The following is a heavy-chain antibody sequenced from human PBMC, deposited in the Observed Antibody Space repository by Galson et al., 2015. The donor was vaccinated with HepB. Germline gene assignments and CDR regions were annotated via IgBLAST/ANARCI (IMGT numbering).Heavy chain of an antibody. J-gene: IGHJ6*02. CDR3: ARRGYYHYGMDV. CDR1: GYRFTTYW. CDR2: IYPDDSDT. V-gene: IGHV5-51*01. Sequence: SGAEVKKPGESLKISCKASGYRFTTYWIGWVRQAPGKGLEWMGTIYPDDSDTKYNPTFQGQVTISTDKSISTAYLEWTRLKASDTAKYYCARRGYYHYGMDVWGQGTTVTVSS. D-gene: IGHD3-22*01.